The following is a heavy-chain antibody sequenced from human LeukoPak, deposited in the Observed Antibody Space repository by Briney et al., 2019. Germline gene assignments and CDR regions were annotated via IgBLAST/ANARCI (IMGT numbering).Heavy chain of an antibody. CDR2: ISGSGGST. V-gene: IGHV3-23*01. D-gene: IGHD4-23*01. Sequence: SGGSLRLSCAASGFTFSSYAMSWVRQAPGKGLEWVSAISGSGGSTYYADSVKGRFTISRDNSKNTLYLQMNSLRAEDMAVYYCAKHPRLPLVTNGYFQHWGQGTLVTVSS. J-gene: IGHJ1*01. CDR3: AKHPRLPLVTNGYFQH. CDR1: GFTFSSYA.